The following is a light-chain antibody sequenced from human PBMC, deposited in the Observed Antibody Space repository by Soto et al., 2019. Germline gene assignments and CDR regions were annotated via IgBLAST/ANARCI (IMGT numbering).Light chain of an antibody. CDR1: QSVSSY. V-gene: IGKV3-20*01. CDR3: QQYGDSPQA. J-gene: IGKJ1*01. Sequence: EIGLTQSPATVSVSRGERATXSCRASQSVSSYLAWYQEKPGQANRLIFYGASKRPTAIADRLSGSGFGTDFTLTITRLEAEDFAVYYCQQYGDSPQAFGPGTKVDI. CDR2: GAS.